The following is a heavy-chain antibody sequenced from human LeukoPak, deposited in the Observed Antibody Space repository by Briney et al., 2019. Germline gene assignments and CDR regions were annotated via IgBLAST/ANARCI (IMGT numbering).Heavy chain of an antibody. CDR2: ISYDGSYK. V-gene: IGHV3-30*04. D-gene: IGHD3-10*01. Sequence: GGSLRLSSAASGFTFSSYAMHWVRQAPGKGLEWVAVISYDGSYKNYADSVKGRFTISRDNSKNTLYLQMNSLRAEDTAVYFCAKDSKRWKTYYYESGNYYFDYWGQGTLVTVSS. CDR3: AKDSKRWKTYYYESGNYYFDY. J-gene: IGHJ4*02. CDR1: GFTFSSYA.